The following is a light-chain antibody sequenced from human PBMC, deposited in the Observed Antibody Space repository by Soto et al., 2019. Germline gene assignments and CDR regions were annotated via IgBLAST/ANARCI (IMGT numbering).Light chain of an antibody. J-gene: IGLJ1*01. CDR3: CSYACSYTLNYV. CDR2: DVS. Sequence: QSALTQPRSVSGSPGQSVTISCTGTSSDVGGYNYVSWYQQHPGKAPKLMIYDVSKRPSGVPDRFSGSKSGNTASLTISGLQAEDESDYYCCSYACSYTLNYVFGNGTKVTVL. CDR1: SSDVGGYNY. V-gene: IGLV2-11*01.